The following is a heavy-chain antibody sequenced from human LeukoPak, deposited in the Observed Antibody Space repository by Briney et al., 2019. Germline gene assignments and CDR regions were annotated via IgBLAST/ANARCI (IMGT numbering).Heavy chain of an antibody. V-gene: IGHV3-74*01. D-gene: IGHD2-8*01. CDR3: ARGCTNGVCYGRIAAAEFLDY. CDR1: GFTFSSYW. CDR2: INSDGSST. Sequence: PGGSLRLSCAASGFTFSSYWMHWVRQAPGKGLVWVSRINSDGSSTSYADSVKGRFTISRDNAKNTLYLQMNSLRAEDTAVYYCARGCTNGVCYGRIAAAEFLDYWGQGTLVTVSS. J-gene: IGHJ4*02.